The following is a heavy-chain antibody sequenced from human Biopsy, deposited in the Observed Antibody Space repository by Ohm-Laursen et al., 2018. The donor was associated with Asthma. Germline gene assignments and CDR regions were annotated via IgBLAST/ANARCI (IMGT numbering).Heavy chain of an antibody. D-gene: IGHD3-10*01. Sequence: SVKVSCKTSGYTFDSAGITWVRQAPGQGLEWMGWISVYNGNTKVAQKLQGRVTMITDTSTSTAYMELRSLRSDDTAVYFCARAVDYSHYYGIDVWGQGTTVTVS. CDR1: GYTFDSAG. CDR3: ARAVDYSHYYGIDV. J-gene: IGHJ6*02. V-gene: IGHV1-18*01. CDR2: ISVYNGNT.